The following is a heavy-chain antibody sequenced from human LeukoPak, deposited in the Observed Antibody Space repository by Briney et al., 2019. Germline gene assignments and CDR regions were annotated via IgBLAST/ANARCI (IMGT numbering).Heavy chain of an antibody. CDR2: IYYSGST. CDR1: GGSISSYY. Sequence: SETLSLTCTVSGGSISSYYWSWIRQPPGKGLEWIGYIYYSGSTNYNPSLKSRVTISVDTSKNQFSLKLSSVTAADTAVYYCARDRIFDYWGQGTLVTVFS. J-gene: IGHJ4*02. CDR3: ARDRIFDY. V-gene: IGHV4-59*01.